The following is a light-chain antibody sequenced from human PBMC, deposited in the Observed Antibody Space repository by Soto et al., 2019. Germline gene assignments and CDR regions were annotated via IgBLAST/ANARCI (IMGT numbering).Light chain of an antibody. CDR1: SSDVGGYNY. Sequence: QTVLTQPPSASVSPGETVAISCTGTSSDVGGYNYVSWYQQHPGKAPKLMIYEVSNRPSGVSNRFSGSKSGNTASLTISGLQAEDEADYYCSSYTSSSTLVFGTGTKVTVL. J-gene: IGLJ1*01. CDR2: EVS. CDR3: SSYTSSSTLV. V-gene: IGLV2-14*01.